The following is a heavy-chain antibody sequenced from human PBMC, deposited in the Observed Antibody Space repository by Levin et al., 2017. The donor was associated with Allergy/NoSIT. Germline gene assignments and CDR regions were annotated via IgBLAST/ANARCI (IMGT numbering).Heavy chain of an antibody. V-gene: IGHV3-21*01. Sequence: GGSLRLSCAASGFMFSSYNMNWVRQAPGKGLEWVSSISSSSNYIHYADSVKGRFTISRDNATDSLYLQLNSLRAEDTAVYHWASGGWGSTFDIWGQGTMVTVSS. J-gene: IGHJ3*02. CDR2: ISSSSNYI. D-gene: IGHD7-27*01. CDR1: GFMFSSYN. CDR3: ASGGWGSTFDI.